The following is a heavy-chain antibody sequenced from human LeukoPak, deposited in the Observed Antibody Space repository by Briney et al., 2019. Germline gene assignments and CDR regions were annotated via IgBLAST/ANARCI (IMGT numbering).Heavy chain of an antibody. Sequence: KPSETLSLTCTVSGDSMINYYWSWIRQPAGKGLEWLGRIYISGNTNYNPSLKSRVTISVDTSKNQFSLKLSSVTAADTAVYYCARVVGSSWSNYYYYYYMDVWGKGTTVTVSS. CDR2: IYISGNT. CDR3: ARVVGSSWSNYYYYYYMDV. J-gene: IGHJ6*03. D-gene: IGHD6-13*01. V-gene: IGHV4-4*07. CDR1: GDSMINYY.